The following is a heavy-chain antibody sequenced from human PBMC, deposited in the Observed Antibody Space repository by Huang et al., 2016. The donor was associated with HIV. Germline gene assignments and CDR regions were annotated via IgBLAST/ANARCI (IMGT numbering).Heavy chain of an antibody. Sequence: QVQLVESGGGVVQPGGSQRLSCAASGFTFRDYGMHWVRQAPGKGLAWVAYIRNDGGDKYAADSGKGRFTISRGNSGNTLSLEMNSLRVEDAAVYYCARGMLVVNAVLTRYFDLWGRGTLVCLL. CDR3: ARGMLVVNAVLTRYFDL. CDR1: GFTFRDYG. D-gene: IGHD2-21*01. J-gene: IGHJ2*01. CDR2: IRNDGGDK. V-gene: IGHV3-30*02.